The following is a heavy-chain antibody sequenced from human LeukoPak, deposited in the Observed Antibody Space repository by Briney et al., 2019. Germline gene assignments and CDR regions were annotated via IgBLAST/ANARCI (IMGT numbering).Heavy chain of an antibody. CDR1: GYTFTRFG. J-gene: IGHJ5*02. Sequence: VASVKVSCKASGYTFTRFGISWVRQAPGQGLEWMGWISAYDGNTNYAQEAQGRVTFTIDTSTSTAYMELRSLRSDDTAVYYCARDKVIATAGTPNWFDPWGQGTLVTVSS. CDR2: ISAYDGNT. V-gene: IGHV1-18*01. D-gene: IGHD6-13*01. CDR3: ARDKVIATAGTPNWFDP.